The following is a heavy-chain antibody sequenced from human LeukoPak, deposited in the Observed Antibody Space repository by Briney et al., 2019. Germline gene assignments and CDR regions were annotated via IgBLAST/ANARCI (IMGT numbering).Heavy chain of an antibody. V-gene: IGHV4-39*01. Sequence: SETLSLTCTLSGGSVSSRNHSWGWISQPPGKGLEWIGSIYVIGTNYYNPSLQSRVTLSVDTSKNQVSLKLTSVTAADTALYYCARQVGATTLIDHWGQGTLVTVSS. CDR2: IYVIGTN. CDR3: ARQVGATTLIDH. CDR1: GGSVSSRNHS. D-gene: IGHD1-26*01. J-gene: IGHJ4*02.